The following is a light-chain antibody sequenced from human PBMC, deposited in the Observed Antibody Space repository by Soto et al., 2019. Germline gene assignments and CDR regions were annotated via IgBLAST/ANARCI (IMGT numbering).Light chain of an antibody. Sequence: QSVLTQPPSVSGAPGQRVTISCTGRSSNIGAGYDVHWYQQLPGTAPKLLIHGNDNRPSGVPDRFSVSESGTSASLAISGLQAEDEAHYYCQSYDSSVSGYVFGTGTKVTVL. CDR1: SSNIGAGYD. CDR3: QSYDSSVSGYV. CDR2: GND. J-gene: IGLJ1*01. V-gene: IGLV1-40*01.